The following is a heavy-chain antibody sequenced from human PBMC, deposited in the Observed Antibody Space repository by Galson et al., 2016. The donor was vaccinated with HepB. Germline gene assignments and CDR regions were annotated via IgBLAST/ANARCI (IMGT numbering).Heavy chain of an antibody. CDR1: GYDFTTFG. D-gene: IGHD6-19*01. V-gene: IGHV1-18*01. Sequence: SVKVSCKASGYDFTTFGIGWVRQAPGQGLEWIGWIAIYHDKRDYAQKFQGRVTMTADTSTDTAYMQLNNLTSDDTATYYCARSAYSSGDFWGQGTLITVSS. CDR2: IAIYHDKR. CDR3: ARSAYSSGDF. J-gene: IGHJ4*02.